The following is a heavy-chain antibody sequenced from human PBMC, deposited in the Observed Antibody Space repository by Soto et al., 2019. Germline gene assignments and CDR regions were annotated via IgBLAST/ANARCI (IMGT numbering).Heavy chain of an antibody. D-gene: IGHD3-16*01. V-gene: IGHV1-18*01. Sequence: ASVKVSCKASGYTFTSYGISWVRQAPGQGLEWMGWISAYNGNTNYAQKLQGRVTMTTDTSTSTAYMELRSLRSDDTAGYYCASLGSDPWVFDYWGQGTLVTVSS. CDR3: ASLGSDPWVFDY. CDR2: ISAYNGNT. CDR1: GYTFTSYG. J-gene: IGHJ4*02.